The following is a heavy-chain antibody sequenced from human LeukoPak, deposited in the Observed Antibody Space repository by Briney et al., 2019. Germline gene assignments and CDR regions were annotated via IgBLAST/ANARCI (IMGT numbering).Heavy chain of an antibody. V-gene: IGHV1-24*01. D-gene: IGHD2-2*01. CDR2: FDPEDGET. CDR1: GYTLTELS. J-gene: IGHJ4*02. Sequence: GASVKVSCKVSGYTLTELSMHWVRQAPGKGLEWMGGFDPEDGETIYAQKFQGRVTMTEDTSTDTAYMELSSLRSEDTAVYYCATDRLSLQLRAFDYWGQGTLVTVSS. CDR3: ATDRLSLQLRAFDY.